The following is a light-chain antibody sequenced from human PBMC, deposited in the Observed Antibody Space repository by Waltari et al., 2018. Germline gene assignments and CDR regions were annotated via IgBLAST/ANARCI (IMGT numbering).Light chain of an antibody. CDR2: WAS. CDR3: QQYYSTLWS. CDR1: QSVLYSSNNKNY. V-gene: IGKV4-1*01. J-gene: IGKJ2*04. Sequence: DIVMTQSLDSLAVSLGERATINCKSSQSVLYSSNNKNYLAWYQQKPGQPPKLLIYWASTRESGVPDRFSGSGSGTDFTLTISSLQAEDVAVYYCQQYYSTLWSFGQGTKLEIK.